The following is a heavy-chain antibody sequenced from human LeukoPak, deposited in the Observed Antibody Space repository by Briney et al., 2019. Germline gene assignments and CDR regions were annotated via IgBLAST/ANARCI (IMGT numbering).Heavy chain of an antibody. CDR1: GFTFSSYA. Sequence: PGGSLRLSCAASGFTFSSYAMSWVRQAPGKGLEWVSVIYSGGSTYYADSVKGRFTISRDNSKNTLYLQMDSLRAEDTAVYYCARGVVVPAAIFPYYSDYWGQGTLVTVSS. CDR2: IYSGGST. V-gene: IGHV3-66*02. D-gene: IGHD2-2*01. J-gene: IGHJ4*02. CDR3: ARGVVVPAAIFPYYSDY.